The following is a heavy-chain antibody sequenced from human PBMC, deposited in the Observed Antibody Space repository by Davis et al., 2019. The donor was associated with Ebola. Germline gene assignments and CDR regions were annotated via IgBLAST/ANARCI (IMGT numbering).Heavy chain of an antibody. D-gene: IGHD4-23*01. Sequence: ASVKVSCKASGYTFTGYYMHWVRQAPGQGLEWMGMITPSGSSTTYPQKFQGRVTMTRDTSTSTVHMELSSLTSDDDTAVYYCAREEHGGYHDYWGQGTLVTVSS. V-gene: IGHV1-46*01. CDR3: AREEHGGYHDY. J-gene: IGHJ4*02. CDR2: ITPSGSST. CDR1: GYTFTGYY.